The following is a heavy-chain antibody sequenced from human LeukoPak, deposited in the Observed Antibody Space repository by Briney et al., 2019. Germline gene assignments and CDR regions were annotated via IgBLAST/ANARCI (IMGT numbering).Heavy chain of an antibody. Sequence: PSETLSLTYTLSGGSISSYYWICLRQPPGKGRAGIGYIYYSGSTHYNPSLKSRLTISVGKSIQQSFLKLHSVSGADTAVYFCASGGSGYDSYYYYGMDVWGQGTKVTVCS. V-gene: IGHV4-59*01. D-gene: IGHD5-12*01. CDR1: GGSISSYY. CDR3: ASGGSGYDSYYYYGMDV. CDR2: IYYSGST. J-gene: IGHJ6*02.